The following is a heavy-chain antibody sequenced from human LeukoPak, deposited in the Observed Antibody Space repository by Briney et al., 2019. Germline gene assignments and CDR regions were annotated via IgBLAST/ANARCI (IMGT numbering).Heavy chain of an antibody. V-gene: IGHV4-59*01. CDR3: ARHPPATGRFDY. Sequence: SETLSLTCTVSCGSIINNYWSWIRQPPEKGLEWIGYVYYDGSTNYNPSLKSRVTMSVDTSKNQLSLKLTSVTAADTAMYYCARHPPATGRFDYWGQGTLVTVSS. J-gene: IGHJ4*02. CDR2: VYYDGST. D-gene: IGHD1-14*01. CDR1: CGSIINNY.